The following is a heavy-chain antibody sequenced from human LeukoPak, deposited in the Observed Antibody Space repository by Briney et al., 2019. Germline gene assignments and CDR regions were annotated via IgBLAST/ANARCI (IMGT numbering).Heavy chain of an antibody. J-gene: IGHJ4*02. CDR3: AKDHLPYWFSD. D-gene: IGHD2-8*02. CDR2: ISGSGGST. CDR1: GFTFSSYA. Sequence: GGSLRLSCAASGFTFSSYAMSWVRQAPGKGLEWVSVISGSGGSTYYADSVKGRFTSSRHNSKNTLYLQMNILRAEDTAVYYCAKDHLPYWFSDWGQGTLVTVSS. V-gene: IGHV3-23*01.